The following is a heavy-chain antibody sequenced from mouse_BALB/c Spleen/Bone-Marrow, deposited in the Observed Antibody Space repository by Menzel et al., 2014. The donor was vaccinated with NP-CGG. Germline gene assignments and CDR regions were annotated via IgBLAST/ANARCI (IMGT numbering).Heavy chain of an antibody. J-gene: IGHJ3*01. CDR3: ARGYYGSSLVY. D-gene: IGHD1-1*01. Sequence: VQLQQSGAALAKPGASVKMSCKASGYTFTSYWMHWVKQRPGQGLEWIGYINPSTGYPEYNQKFKDKATLTADKSSSTAYMQLSSLTSEDSAVYYCARGYYGSSLVYWGQGTLVTVSA. V-gene: IGHV1-7*01. CDR1: GYTFTSYW. CDR2: INPSTGYP.